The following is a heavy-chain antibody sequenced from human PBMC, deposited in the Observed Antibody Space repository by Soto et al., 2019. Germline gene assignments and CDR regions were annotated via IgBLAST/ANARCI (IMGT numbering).Heavy chain of an antibody. CDR1: GFTFSSYG. V-gene: IGHV3-30*02. J-gene: IGHJ4*02. D-gene: IGHD6-19*01. CDR2: IWYDGSNK. CDR3: AKDRRSGWLDY. Sequence: PWGSLRLSCAASGFTFSSYGMHWVRQAPGKGLEWVALIWYDGSNKYYVDSVKGRFTISRDNSKNTLYLQMNSLSAEDTAVYYCAKDRRSGWLDYWGQGTLVTVSS.